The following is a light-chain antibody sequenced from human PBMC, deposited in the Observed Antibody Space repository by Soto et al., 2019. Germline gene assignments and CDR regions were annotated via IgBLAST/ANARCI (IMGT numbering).Light chain of an antibody. CDR1: QDISIC. CDR3: QQYDNFPPLFT. Sequence: DLQMTQSPSSLSASVGDKVTITCQASQDISICLNWYQQKPGKAPKLLIYDASNLETGVPSRFSGTGSGTDFTFTISSLQPEDTATYYCQQYDNFPPLFTFGPGTKVDIK. CDR2: DAS. J-gene: IGKJ3*01. V-gene: IGKV1-33*01.